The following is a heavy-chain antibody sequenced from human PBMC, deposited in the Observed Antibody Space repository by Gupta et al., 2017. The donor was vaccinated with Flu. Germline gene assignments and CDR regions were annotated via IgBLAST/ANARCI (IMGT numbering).Heavy chain of an antibody. CDR3: ARAGVSAWHSPYYFDY. Sequence: QVQLVQTRTDVKKPGASVKVSCKASGYTLTDSYIHWVRQAPGQGLEWMGWMNPKSGGSNSAQKFLGRVTMTRDTSINTAYMEVTDLTSDDTAIYYCARAGVSAWHSPYYFDYWGQGTLVTVSS. V-gene: IGHV1-2*02. CDR2: MNPKSGGS. D-gene: IGHD6-19*01. CDR1: GYTLTDSY. J-gene: IGHJ4*02.